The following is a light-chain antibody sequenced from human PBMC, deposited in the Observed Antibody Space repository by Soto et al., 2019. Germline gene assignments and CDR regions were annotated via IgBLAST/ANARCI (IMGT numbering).Light chain of an antibody. Sequence: QSVLTQPPSVSEAPRQRVTISCSGSSSNIGKNAVSWYQRSPGKAPKLLIYYDDLLPSGVSDRFSGSKSGTSASLAINGLQSEDEADYFCAAWDDSLSGPVFGGGTQLTVL. CDR3: AAWDDSLSGPV. CDR2: YDD. CDR1: SSNIGKNA. J-gene: IGLJ2*01. V-gene: IGLV1-36*01.